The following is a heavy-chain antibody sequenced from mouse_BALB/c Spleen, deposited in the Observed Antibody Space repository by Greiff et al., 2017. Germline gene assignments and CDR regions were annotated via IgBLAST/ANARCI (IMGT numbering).Heavy chain of an antibody. CDR2: ISNLAYSI. D-gene: IGHD2-1*01. CDR3: ARGYGKGFAY. CDR1: GFTFSDYG. Sequence: EVMLVESGGGLVQPGGSRKLSCAASGFTFSDYGMAWVRQAPGKGPEWVAFISNLAYSIYYADTVTGRFTISRENAKNTLYLEMSSLRSEDTAMYYCARGYGKGFAYWGQGTLVTVSA. J-gene: IGHJ3*01. V-gene: IGHV5-15*02.